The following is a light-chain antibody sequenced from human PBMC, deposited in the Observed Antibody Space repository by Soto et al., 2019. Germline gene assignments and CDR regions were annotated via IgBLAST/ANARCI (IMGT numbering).Light chain of an antibody. CDR3: QQRSNWPPYT. Sequence: EIVLTQSPATLSLSPGERATLSCRASQSVSSYLAWYQQKPGQAPRLLIYDASNRANGIPARFSGSGSGTDFTLTISILEPEDFAVYYCQQRSNWPPYTFGQGTKLEIK. V-gene: IGKV3-11*01. CDR2: DAS. CDR1: QSVSSY. J-gene: IGKJ2*01.